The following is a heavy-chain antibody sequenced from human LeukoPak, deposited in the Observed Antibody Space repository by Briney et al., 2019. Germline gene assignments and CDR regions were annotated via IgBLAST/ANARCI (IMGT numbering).Heavy chain of an antibody. J-gene: IGHJ4*02. Sequence: SETLSLTCTVFGGSISSGSYYWSWIRQPAGKGLEWIGRIYTSGSTNYNPSLKSRVTISVDTSKNQFSLKLSSVTAADTAVYYCARDNGKSSGWYGVDYWGQGTLVTVSS. V-gene: IGHV4-61*02. CDR1: GGSISSGSYY. D-gene: IGHD6-19*01. CDR2: IYTSGST. CDR3: ARDNGKSSGWYGVDY.